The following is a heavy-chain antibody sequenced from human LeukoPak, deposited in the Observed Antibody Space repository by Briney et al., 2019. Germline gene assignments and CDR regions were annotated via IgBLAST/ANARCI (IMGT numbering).Heavy chain of an antibody. J-gene: IGHJ6*03. V-gene: IGHV4-4*07. CDR3: AREVKEYYDILTGYHYYYYMDV. CDR1: GGSISSYY. CDR2: IYTSGST. D-gene: IGHD3-9*01. Sequence: PSETLSLTCTVSGGSISSYYWSWIRQPAGKGLEWIGRIYTSGSTNYNPSLKSRVTMSVDTSKNQFSLKLSSVTAADTAVYYCAREVKEYYDILTGYHYYYYMDVWGKGTTVTVSS.